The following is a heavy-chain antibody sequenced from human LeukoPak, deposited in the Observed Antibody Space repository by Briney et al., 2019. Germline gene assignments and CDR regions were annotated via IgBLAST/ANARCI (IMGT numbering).Heavy chain of an antibody. CDR1: GGSISSSSYY. J-gene: IGHJ4*02. CDR3: ARGAGTGEVYDY. V-gene: IGHV4-39*07. Sequence: PSETLSLTCTVSGGSISSSSYYWAWIRQPPGKELEWIGSISYSGNTYYNPSLQSRVTISVDTSKHQFSLKLNSVTAADTAMYYCARGAGTGEVYDYWGQGTLVTVSS. D-gene: IGHD6-19*01. CDR2: ISYSGNT.